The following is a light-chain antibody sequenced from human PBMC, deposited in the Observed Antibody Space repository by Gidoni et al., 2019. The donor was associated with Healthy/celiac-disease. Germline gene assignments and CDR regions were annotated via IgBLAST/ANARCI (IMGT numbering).Light chain of an antibody. CDR3: AAWDDSLSGSYV. V-gene: IGLV1-47*01. CDR1: SSNIGSNY. CDR2: RNK. J-gene: IGLJ1*01. Sequence: QSVLTQPPSASGTPGQRVTISCSGSSSNIGSNYVYWYQQRPGTAPNLLIYRNKQLPSGVPDRFSGSKSGTSASLAISGLRSEDEADYYCAAWDDSLSGSYVFGTGTKVTVL.